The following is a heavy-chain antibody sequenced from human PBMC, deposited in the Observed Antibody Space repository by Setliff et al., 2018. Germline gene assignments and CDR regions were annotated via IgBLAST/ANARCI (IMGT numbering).Heavy chain of an antibody. CDR3: ARAISGWYSAHYYDMDV. D-gene: IGHD6-19*01. J-gene: IGHJ6*03. Sequence: SETLSLTCNVSGGSIAGSTYYWGWVRQPPGKGLEGIGRIYYRGSTNYNPSLKSRVTISVDASKNQLSLNLRSVTAADTAVYYCARAISGWYSAHYYDMDVWGKGTTVTVSS. CDR2: IYYRGST. V-gene: IGHV4-39*07. CDR1: GGSIAGSTYY.